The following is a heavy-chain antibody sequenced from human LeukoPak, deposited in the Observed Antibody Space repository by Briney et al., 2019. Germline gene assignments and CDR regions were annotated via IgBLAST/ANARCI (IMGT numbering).Heavy chain of an antibody. D-gene: IGHD2-15*01. V-gene: IGHV4-59*01. CDR2: IYYSGTS. Sequence: SETLSLTCTVSGGSIRSSHWSWIRQPPGKGLEFIGYIYYSGTSNYNPSLKSRVTMSVDTSNNQFSLKLNSVTAADTAVYYCAKAAACSTIYWFDPWGEGGLV. J-gene: IGHJ5*02. CDR3: AKAAACSTIYWFDP. CDR1: GGSIRSSH.